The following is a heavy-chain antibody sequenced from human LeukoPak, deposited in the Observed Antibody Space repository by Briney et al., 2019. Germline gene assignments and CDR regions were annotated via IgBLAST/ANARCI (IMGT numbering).Heavy chain of an antibody. Sequence: TVKVSCKASGGSFSSYAFSWLRQAPGQGLEWMGGIIPIFGTANYAQKFQGRVTITADESTSTAYMELSSLRSEDTAVYYCARGGLYSAKQRFDYWGQGTLVTVSS. J-gene: IGHJ4*02. CDR3: ARGGLYSAKQRFDY. CDR1: GGSFSSYA. CDR2: IIPIFGTA. V-gene: IGHV1-69*13. D-gene: IGHD4-11*01.